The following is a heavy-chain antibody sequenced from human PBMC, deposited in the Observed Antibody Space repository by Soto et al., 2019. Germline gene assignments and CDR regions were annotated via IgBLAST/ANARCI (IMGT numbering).Heavy chain of an antibody. D-gene: IGHD1-26*01. J-gene: IGHJ4*02. CDR1: GSTFNGYA. CDR3: ARHRLFYDSGSHSYVPYYFEN. Sequence: QVVLLQSGAEVKEPGSSVRVSCQVSGSTFNGYAVSWVRQAPGRGLEWMGGLTPISGAATYAKNFQGRVSITADGSTTTAYLDLTSLTSEDTAIYFCARHRLFYDSGSHSYVPYYFENWGQGTLVSVSS. CDR2: LTPISGAA. V-gene: IGHV1-69*01.